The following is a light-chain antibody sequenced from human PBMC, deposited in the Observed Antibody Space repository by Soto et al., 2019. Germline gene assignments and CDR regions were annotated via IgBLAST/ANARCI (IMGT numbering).Light chain of an antibody. CDR3: QQFNTYPLT. Sequence: AIQLTQSPSSLSASVGDRVTITCRASQGISSALTWYQQKPGKAPNLLIYDASSLESGVPSRFSGSGSGTDFTLTISSLQPEDFATYYRQQFNTYPLTFGPGTKVDIK. CDR2: DAS. J-gene: IGKJ3*01. CDR1: QGISSA. V-gene: IGKV1-13*02.